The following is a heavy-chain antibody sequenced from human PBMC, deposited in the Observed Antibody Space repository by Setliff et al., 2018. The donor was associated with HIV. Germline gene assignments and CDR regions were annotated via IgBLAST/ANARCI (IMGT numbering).Heavy chain of an antibody. V-gene: IGHV4-34*01. J-gene: IGHJ4*02. CDR1: GGSFSGYC. CDR2: IQHSGRT. Sequence: SETLSLTCAVYGGSFSGYCWSWIRQPPGKGLEWIGEIQHSGRTNYNPSLKSRVTTSVDTSKNQFSLRLSSVTAADTAVYYCAREKNGYFDSWGQGTLVTVSS. CDR3: AREKNGYFDS. D-gene: IGHD2-8*01.